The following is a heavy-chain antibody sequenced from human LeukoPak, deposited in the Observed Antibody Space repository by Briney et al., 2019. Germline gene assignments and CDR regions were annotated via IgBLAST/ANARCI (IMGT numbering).Heavy chain of an antibody. CDR1: GFTFSNYA. V-gene: IGHV3-23*01. Sequence: GVLRLSCAASGFTFSNYAMSWVRQAPGKGLEWVSVISGNGGGTLYADSVKGRFTISRDNSKTTLSLQMNSLRAEDTAVYYCAKDLCSSTSCPGYYYGMDVWGQGTTVTVSS. J-gene: IGHJ6*02. D-gene: IGHD2-2*01. CDR3: AKDLCSSTSCPGYYYGMDV. CDR2: ISGNGGGT.